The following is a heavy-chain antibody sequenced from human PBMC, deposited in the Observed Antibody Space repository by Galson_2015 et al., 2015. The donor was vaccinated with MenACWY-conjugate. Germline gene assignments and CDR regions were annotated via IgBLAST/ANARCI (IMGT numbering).Heavy chain of an antibody. CDR1: GFTFSSYA. D-gene: IGHD6-19*01. CDR2: ISSNGGST. Sequence: SLRLSCAASGFTFSSYAMHWVRQAPGKGLEYVSAISSNGGSTYYANSVKGRFTISRDNSKNTLYLQMGSLRAEDMAVYYCARGVSGWYWGQGTLVTVSS. CDR3: ARGVSGWY. J-gene: IGHJ4*02. V-gene: IGHV3-64*01.